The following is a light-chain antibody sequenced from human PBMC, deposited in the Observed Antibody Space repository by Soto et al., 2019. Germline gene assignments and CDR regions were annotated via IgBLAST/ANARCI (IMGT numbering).Light chain of an antibody. CDR3: CSSAPRSTYV. Sequence: QSALAQPASVSGSPGQSITISCTGTSDDVGAYNSVSWYQQLPHKAPQFILYKGTQRPSGVSSRFSGSTSGNAASLTISGLQADDEADYFCCSSAPRSTYVFGTGTKVTVL. V-gene: IGLV2-23*01. J-gene: IGLJ1*01. CDR1: SDDVGAYNS. CDR2: KGT.